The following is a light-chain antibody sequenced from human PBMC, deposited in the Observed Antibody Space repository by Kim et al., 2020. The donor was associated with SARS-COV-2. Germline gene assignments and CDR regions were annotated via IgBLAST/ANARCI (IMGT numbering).Light chain of an antibody. V-gene: IGLV3-19*01. CDR2: GKN. CDR3: NSRDSSNNHLSYV. CDR1: SLRSYY. Sequence: SSELTQDPAVSVALGQTVRITCQGDSLRSYYATWYQQKPGQAPVLVIYGKNNRPSGIPDRFSGSSSGNTASLTITGAQAEDESDYYCNSRDSSNNHLSYVFGPGTKVTVL. J-gene: IGLJ1*01.